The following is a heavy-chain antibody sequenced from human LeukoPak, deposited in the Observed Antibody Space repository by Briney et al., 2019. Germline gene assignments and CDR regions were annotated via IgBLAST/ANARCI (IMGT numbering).Heavy chain of an antibody. CDR2: IYYSGST. CDR1: GGSISSYY. Sequence: PSETLSLTCTVSGGSISSYYWSWIRQPPGKGLEWIGYIYYSGSTYYNPSLKSRVTISVDTSKNQFSLKLSSVTAADTAVYYCARGYYQDDYWGQGTLVTVSS. CDR3: ARGYYQDDY. D-gene: IGHD3-22*01. J-gene: IGHJ4*02. V-gene: IGHV4-59*06.